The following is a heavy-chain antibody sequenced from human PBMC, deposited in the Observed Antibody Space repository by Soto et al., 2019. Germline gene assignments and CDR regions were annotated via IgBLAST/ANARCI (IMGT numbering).Heavy chain of an antibody. CDR3: ARSQGSSTSLEIYYYYYYGMDV. Sequence: QVQLVQSGAEVKKPGSSVKVSCKASGGTFGSYAISWVRQAPGQGLEWMGGIIPIPGTANYGQKFQGRVTIAADESTSTAYMELSSLGSEDTAVYYCARSQGSSTSLEIYYYYYYGMDVWGQGTTVTVSS. J-gene: IGHJ6*02. V-gene: IGHV1-69*01. CDR2: IIPIPGTA. D-gene: IGHD2-2*01. CDR1: GGTFGSYA.